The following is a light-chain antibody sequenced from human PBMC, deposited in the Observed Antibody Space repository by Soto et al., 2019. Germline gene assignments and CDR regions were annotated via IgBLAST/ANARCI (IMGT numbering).Light chain of an antibody. Sequence: EIVLTQSPGTLSLSPGERATLSCRASQSVSSSYFAWYQQKPGQAPRLLMYGASSRATGIPDRFSGSGSGTDFTLTISRLEPEDFAVYFCHQYGSSQWTFGQGTKVEI. CDR2: GAS. CDR3: HQYGSSQWT. V-gene: IGKV3-20*01. J-gene: IGKJ1*01. CDR1: QSVSSSY.